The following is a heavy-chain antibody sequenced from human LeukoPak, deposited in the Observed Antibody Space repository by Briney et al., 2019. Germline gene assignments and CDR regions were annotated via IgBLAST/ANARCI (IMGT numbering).Heavy chain of an antibody. D-gene: IGHD2-2*02. V-gene: IGHV5-51*01. CDR1: GYSFTSSW. Sequence: GESLKISCQASGYSFTSSWIGWARQMPGKGLEWMAIINPGDSDTRYSPSFQGQVTISADKSISTVYLQWGSLKASDTAMYYCARETHCSSTSCYSLYWFDPWGQGTLVTVSS. J-gene: IGHJ5*02. CDR3: ARETHCSSTSCYSLYWFDP. CDR2: INPGDSDT.